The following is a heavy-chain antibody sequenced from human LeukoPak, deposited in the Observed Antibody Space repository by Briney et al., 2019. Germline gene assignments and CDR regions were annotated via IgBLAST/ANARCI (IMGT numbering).Heavy chain of an antibody. CDR1: GFRFSSHW. D-gene: IGHD6-6*01. CDR3: ASRMAARPIDY. J-gene: IGHJ4*02. Sequence: PGGSLRLSCAASGFRFSSHWMSWVRQAPGKGLEWVANINQDGSETYYVDSLKGRFTISRDNAKNSVYLQMNSLSAGDTAVYFCASRMAARPIDYWGQGTLVTVSS. V-gene: IGHV3-7*01. CDR2: INQDGSET.